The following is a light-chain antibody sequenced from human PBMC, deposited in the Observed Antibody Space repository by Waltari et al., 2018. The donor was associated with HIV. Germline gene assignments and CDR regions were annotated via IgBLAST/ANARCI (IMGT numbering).Light chain of an antibody. CDR3: AASDDSLSGWL. J-gene: IGLJ3*02. CDR1: SSKIGANS. CDR2: RNN. V-gene: IGLV1-47*01. Sequence: QSELTQPPSVSGTPGQRVTISCSGSSSKIGANSVYWYQQLPGTAPKLLISRNNQRPSGVPDRFSGSKSGTSASLAISGLRAEDEADYFCAASDDSLSGWLFGGGTKLTVL.